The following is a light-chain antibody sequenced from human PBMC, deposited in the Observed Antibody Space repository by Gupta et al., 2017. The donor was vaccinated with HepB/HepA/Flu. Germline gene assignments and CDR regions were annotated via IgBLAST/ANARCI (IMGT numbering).Light chain of an antibody. J-gene: IGKJ4*01. V-gene: IGKV3-11*01. Sequence: EIVLTQSPATLSLSPGDRATLSCRASRSVSHYVAWYQQRPGQAPRLLIYDSSMGATGVPGRFSGSGSGTDFTLTISGLEPEDSALYFCQQRGDWPLTFGGGTXVEIK. CDR3: QQRGDWPLT. CDR1: RSVSHY. CDR2: DSS.